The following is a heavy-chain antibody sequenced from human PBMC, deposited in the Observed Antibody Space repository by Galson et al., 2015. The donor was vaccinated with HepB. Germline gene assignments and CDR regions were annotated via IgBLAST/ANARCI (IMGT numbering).Heavy chain of an antibody. CDR3: ARHKVNTAAREY. V-gene: IGHV3-7*01. D-gene: IGHD5-18*01. CDR2: IAEDGSDK. Sequence: SLRLSCAASGFTFSNYWMSWVRQAPGKGLERVANIAEDGSDKYYVDSVKGRFSISRDNGKSSLFLQMNSLRAEDTAVYYCARHKVNTAAREYWGQGTLVTVSS. CDR1: GFTFSNYW. J-gene: IGHJ4*02.